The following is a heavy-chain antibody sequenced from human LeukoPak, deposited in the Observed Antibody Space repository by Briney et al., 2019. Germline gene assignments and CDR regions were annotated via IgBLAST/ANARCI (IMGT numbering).Heavy chain of an antibody. D-gene: IGHD4-23*01. J-gene: IGHJ6*03. Sequence: SGTLSLTCTVSGGSISSYYWSWIRQPAGKGLEWIGRIYTSGSNNYNPPLKSRVTMSVDTSKNQFSLKLSSVTAADTAMYYCAREVADYGGYYYYHYMDLWGKGTTVTISS. CDR1: GGSISSYY. V-gene: IGHV4-4*07. CDR3: AREVADYGGYYYYHYMDL. CDR2: IYTSGSN.